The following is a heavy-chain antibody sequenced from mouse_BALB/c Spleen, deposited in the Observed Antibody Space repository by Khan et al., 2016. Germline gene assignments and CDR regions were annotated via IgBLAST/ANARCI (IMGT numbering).Heavy chain of an antibody. CDR1: GFTFINFG. V-gene: IGHV5-6-3*01. CDR2: INSNGGST. CDR3: ARDACAMDY. J-gene: IGHJ4*01. Sequence: EVELVESGGGLVQPGGSLKLSCAASGFTFINFGMSWFRPTPARRLELVATINSNGGSTYSLDSVKGRFTISRDNAKNTLYLQMISLKSEDTAMYYCARDACAMDYWGHGTSVTVSS.